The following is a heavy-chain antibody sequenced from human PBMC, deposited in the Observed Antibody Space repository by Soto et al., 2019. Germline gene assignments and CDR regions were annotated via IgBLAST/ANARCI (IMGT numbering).Heavy chain of an antibody. J-gene: IGHJ2*01. Sequence: QVQLVQSGAEVKKPGSSVKVSFKASGGTFSSYAISWVRQAPGQGLEWMGGIIPIFGKANYAQKFQGRVMSTADESTSTASLELSSLRSEDTAVYYCARVLTVVKSFHYWYFDLWGRGTLVTVSS. CDR2: IIPIFGKA. CDR3: ARVLTVVKSFHYWYFDL. D-gene: IGHD2-15*01. V-gene: IGHV1-69*12. CDR1: GGTFSSYA.